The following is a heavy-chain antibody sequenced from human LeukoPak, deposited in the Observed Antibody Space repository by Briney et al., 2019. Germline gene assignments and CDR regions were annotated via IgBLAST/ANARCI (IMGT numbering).Heavy chain of an antibody. D-gene: IGHD2-15*01. CDR2: IYHSGST. CDR1: GGSISRSGYY. J-gene: IGHJ4*02. CDR3: HGSGGFYPFDY. Sequence: SETLSLTCSVSGGSISRSGYYWGWIRQPPGKGLEWIGNIYHSGSTYYSPSLKSRVTISVDTSKNQFSLKVNSLTAADTAVYYCHGSGGFYPFDYWGQGTLVTVSS. V-gene: IGHV4-39*01.